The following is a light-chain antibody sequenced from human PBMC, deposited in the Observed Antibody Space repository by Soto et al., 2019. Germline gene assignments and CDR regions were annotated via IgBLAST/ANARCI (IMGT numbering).Light chain of an antibody. CDR3: QHYNSYSEA. V-gene: IGKV1-5*03. CDR2: KAS. J-gene: IGKJ1*01. Sequence: DIQMTHSPSTLSASVVYIVTVTFRASQFIDKWLAWYQQKPGKAPRLLIYKASTLKSGVPSRFSGSGSGTEFTLTISSLQPDDFATYYCQHYNSYSEAFGQGTKVDIK. CDR1: QFIDKW.